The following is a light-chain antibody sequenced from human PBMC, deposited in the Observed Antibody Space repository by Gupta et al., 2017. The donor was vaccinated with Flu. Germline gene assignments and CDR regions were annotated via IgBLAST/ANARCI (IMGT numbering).Light chain of an antibody. J-gene: IGLJ3*02. CDR2: EGS. V-gene: IGLV2-23*01. CDR3: CSYAGSSTWV. Sequence: QSALTQPASVSGSPGQSITISCTGTSSDVGSYNLVSWYQQHPGKAPKLMIYEGSQRPSGVSNRFSGSKSGNTASLTISGLQAEDEAVYYCCSYAGSSTWVFGGGTKLTVL. CDR1: SSDVGSYNL.